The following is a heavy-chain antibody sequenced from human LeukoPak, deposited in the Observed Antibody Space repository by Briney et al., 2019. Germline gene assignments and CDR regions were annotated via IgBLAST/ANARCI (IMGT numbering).Heavy chain of an antibody. CDR2: IKSKTDGGTT. CDR1: GFTFSNAW. Sequence: GGSLRLSCAASGFTFSNAWMSWVRQAPGKGLEWVGRIKSKTDGGTTDYAAPVKGRFTISRDDSKNTLYLQMNSLKTEDTAVYYCTTNYYGSGSYQYYMDVWGKGTTVTVSS. J-gene: IGHJ6*03. D-gene: IGHD3-10*01. CDR3: TTNYYGSGSYQYYMDV. V-gene: IGHV3-15*01.